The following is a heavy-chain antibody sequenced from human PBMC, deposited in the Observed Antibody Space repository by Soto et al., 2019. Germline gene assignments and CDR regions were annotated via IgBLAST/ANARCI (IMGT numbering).Heavy chain of an antibody. V-gene: IGHV3-30*04. J-gene: IGHJ6*02. CDR1: GFTFSSYA. CDR2: ISYDGSNK. D-gene: IGHD2-2*01. Sequence: PGGSLRLSCAASGFTFSSYAMHWVRQAPGKGLEWVAVISYDGSNKYYADSVKGRFTISRDNSKNTLYLQMNSLRAEDTAVYYCAKEMGHIVLVEHYYGMEVWGQGTTVTVSS. CDR3: AKEMGHIVLVEHYYGMEV.